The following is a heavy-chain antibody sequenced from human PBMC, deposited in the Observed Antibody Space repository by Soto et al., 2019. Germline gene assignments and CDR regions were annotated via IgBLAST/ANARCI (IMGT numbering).Heavy chain of an antibody. D-gene: IGHD3-10*01. CDR3: AKDTYGSGSYPHY. CDR2: ISGSGGST. Sequence: GGSLRLSCVASGFTFSSYAMSWVRQAPGKGLEWVSAISGSGGSTYYADSVKGRFTISRDNSKNTLYLQMNSLRAEDTAVYYCAKDTYGSGSYPHYWGQGTLVTVSS. V-gene: IGHV3-23*01. CDR1: GFTFSSYA. J-gene: IGHJ4*02.